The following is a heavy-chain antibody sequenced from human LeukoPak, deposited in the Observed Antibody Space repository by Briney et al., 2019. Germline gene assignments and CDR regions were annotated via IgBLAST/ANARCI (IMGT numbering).Heavy chain of an antibody. CDR1: GYTFTNYD. CDR3: ARLGDTSGYYYGAFDI. J-gene: IGHJ3*02. CDR2: MNPNSGNT. Sequence: ASVKVSCEASGYTFTNYDINWVRQATGQGLEWVGWMNPNSGNTGYAQKFQGRVTMTRNTSISTAYMELSSLRSEDTAVYYCARLGDTSGYYYGAFDIWGRGTMVTVSS. V-gene: IGHV1-8*01. D-gene: IGHD3-22*01.